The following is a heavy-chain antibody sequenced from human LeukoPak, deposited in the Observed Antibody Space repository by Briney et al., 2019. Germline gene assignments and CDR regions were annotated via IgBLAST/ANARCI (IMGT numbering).Heavy chain of an antibody. Sequence: GGSLRLSCAASGFSFGSYALSWVRQAPGKGLEWVSVISGSGDNRHYTDPVKGRFTISRDNSKNTLYLQMNSLRAEDTAVYYCAKDGSPYGPTMANWFDPWGQGTLVTVSS. V-gene: IGHV3-23*01. D-gene: IGHD2-15*01. CDR1: GFSFGSYA. CDR2: ISGSGDNR. J-gene: IGHJ5*02. CDR3: AKDGSPYGPTMANWFDP.